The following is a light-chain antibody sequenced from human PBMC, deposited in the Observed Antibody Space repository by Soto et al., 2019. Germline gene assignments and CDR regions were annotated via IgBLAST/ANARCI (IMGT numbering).Light chain of an antibody. Sequence: DIQMSQSPSSLSASVGDRVTITCQASQDLSNYLNWYQQKPGKAPKLLIYDAATLERGVPSRFSGSGSWKDSTFTISSLQPEDSATDYCQHYYNLPPFTFGRGTKVEIK. J-gene: IGKJ3*01. CDR3: QHYYNLPPFT. CDR1: QDLSNY. CDR2: DAA. V-gene: IGKV1-33*01.